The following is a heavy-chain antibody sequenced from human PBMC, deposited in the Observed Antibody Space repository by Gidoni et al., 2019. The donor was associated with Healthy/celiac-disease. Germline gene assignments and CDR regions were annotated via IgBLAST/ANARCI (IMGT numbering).Heavy chain of an antibody. V-gene: IGHV3-7*03. CDR2: INQDGSEK. CDR3: AREAYQWLVDY. D-gene: IGHD6-19*01. Sequence: EVQLVESGGGLVQPGGSLRLSCAASGSTFSSYWMSWVRQAPGRGLEWVANINQDGSEKYYVDSLTCRFTISRDNAKNSLYLQMNSLRAEDTAVYYCAREAYQWLVDYWGQGSLVTVSS. J-gene: IGHJ4*02. CDR1: GSTFSSYW.